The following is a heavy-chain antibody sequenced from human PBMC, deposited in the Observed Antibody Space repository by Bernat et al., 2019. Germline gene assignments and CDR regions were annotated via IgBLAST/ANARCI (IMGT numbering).Heavy chain of an antibody. CDR3: ARNLYSSSTFDY. V-gene: IGHV3-23*01. CDR1: GFSFSKYT. D-gene: IGHD3-22*01. J-gene: IGHJ4*02. CDR2: ISGSGGST. Sequence: EVQLLESGGGLVQPGGSLRLSCAASGFSFSKYTMRWVRQAPGKGLEWVSAISGSGGSTYYADSVKGRFTISRDSSKNTLYLQMNSLRAEDTAVYYCARNLYSSSTFDYWGQGTLVTVSS.